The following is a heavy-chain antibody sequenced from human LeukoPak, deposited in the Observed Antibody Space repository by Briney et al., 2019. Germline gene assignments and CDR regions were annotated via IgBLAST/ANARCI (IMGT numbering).Heavy chain of an antibody. D-gene: IGHD1-26*01. Sequence: GGSLRLSCAASGFTFDDYGMSWVRQAPGKGLEWVSGLNWNGGSTGYADSVKGRFTISRDNAKNSLYLQMNSLRAEDMALYYCARALGRVGYFDYWGQGTLVTVSS. CDR1: GFTFDDYG. V-gene: IGHV3-20*04. CDR3: ARALGRVGYFDY. J-gene: IGHJ4*02. CDR2: LNWNGGST.